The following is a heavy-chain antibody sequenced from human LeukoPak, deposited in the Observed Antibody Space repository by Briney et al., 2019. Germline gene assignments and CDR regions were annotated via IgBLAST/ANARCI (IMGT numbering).Heavy chain of an antibody. CDR2: INNDESST. Sequence: GGSLRLSFSASSFTFISYWMHWVRQAPGKRLVWVSHINNDESSTSYADSVRGRFTISRDNAKNTLYLQMNSLRTEDTAVYYCACYGIAPPYWGQGTLVTVSS. V-gene: IGHV3-74*01. J-gene: IGHJ4*02. CDR1: SFTFISYW. CDR3: ACYGIAPPY. D-gene: IGHD2-15*01.